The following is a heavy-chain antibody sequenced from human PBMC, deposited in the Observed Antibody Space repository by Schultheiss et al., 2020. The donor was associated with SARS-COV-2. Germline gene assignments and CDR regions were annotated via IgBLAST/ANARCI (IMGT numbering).Heavy chain of an antibody. J-gene: IGHJ6*02. CDR3: AFAAFRLGVRRSYGMGV. V-gene: IGHV1-69*01. D-gene: IGHD3/OR15-3a*01. Sequence: GGSLRLSCAASGFTFSSYGMHWVRQAPGQGLEWMGWINPNSGGTNYAQNFQGRVTLSADESTSTAYMELTSLKSQDTAVYYCAFAAFRLGVRRSYGMGVWGQGTTVTVSS. CDR1: GFTFSSYG. CDR2: INPNSGGT.